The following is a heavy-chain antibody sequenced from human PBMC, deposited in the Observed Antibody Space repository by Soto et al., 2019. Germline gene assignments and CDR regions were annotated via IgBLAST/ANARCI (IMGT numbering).Heavy chain of an antibody. CDR2: ISGSGGST. CDR1: GFTFSSYA. D-gene: IGHD2-2*02. V-gene: IGHV3-23*01. Sequence: PGGSVRLSCAASGFTFSSYAMSWVRQAPGKGLEWVSAISGSGGSTYYADSVKGRSTISRDNSKNTLYLQMNSLRAEDTAVYYCAKDSCSSTSCYRHYYYGMDVWGQGTTVTVSS. CDR3: AKDSCSSTSCYRHYYYGMDV. J-gene: IGHJ6*02.